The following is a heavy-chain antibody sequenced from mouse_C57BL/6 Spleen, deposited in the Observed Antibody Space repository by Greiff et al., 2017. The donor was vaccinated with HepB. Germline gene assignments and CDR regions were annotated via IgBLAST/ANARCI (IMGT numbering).Heavy chain of an antibody. J-gene: IGHJ2*01. CDR2: IYPGSGST. Sequence: QVQLQQPGAELVRPGASVKMSCKASGYTFTSYWITWVKQRPGQGLEWIGDIYPGSGSTNYNEKFKSKATLTVDTSSSTAYMQLSSLTSEDSAVYYCARGGAAQANYFDYWGQGTTLSVSS. D-gene: IGHD3-2*02. V-gene: IGHV1-55*01. CDR1: GYTFTSYW. CDR3: ARGGAAQANYFDY.